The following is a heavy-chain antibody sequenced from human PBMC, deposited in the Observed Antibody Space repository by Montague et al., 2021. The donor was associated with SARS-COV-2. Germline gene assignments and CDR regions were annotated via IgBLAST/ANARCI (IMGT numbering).Heavy chain of an antibody. D-gene: IGHD6-19*01. J-gene: IGHJ3*02. CDR1: GFTFSSYA. CDR3: ARDDPYSSVWFDGFDI. CDR2: ISYDGSIK. V-gene: IGHV3-30*04. Sequence: SLRLSCAASGFTFSSYAMHWVRQAPGKGLEWVAVISYDGSIKHYANSVKGRFTISRDNSKNTLYLQMNSLRAEDTAVYYCARDDPYSSVWFDGFDIWGQGTMVTVSS.